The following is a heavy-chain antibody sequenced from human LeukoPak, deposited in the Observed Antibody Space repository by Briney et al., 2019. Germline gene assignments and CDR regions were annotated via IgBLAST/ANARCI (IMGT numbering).Heavy chain of an antibody. V-gene: IGHV1-69*13. CDR1: GGTFSSYA. CDR3: ARAPTNGDYDHPYYGMDV. Sequence: SVKVSCKASGGTFSSYAISWVRQAPGQGLEWMGGIIPIFGTANYAQKFQGRVTITADESTSTAYMELSSLRSEDTAVYYCARAPTNGDYDHPYYGMDVWGQGTTVTVSS. D-gene: IGHD4-17*01. CDR2: IIPIFGTA. J-gene: IGHJ6*02.